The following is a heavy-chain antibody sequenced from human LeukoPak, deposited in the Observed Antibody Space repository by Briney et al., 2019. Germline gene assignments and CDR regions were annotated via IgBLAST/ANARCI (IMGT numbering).Heavy chain of an antibody. V-gene: IGHV3-21*01. CDR1: RFIFSSYH. CDR2: ISSSNSFI. CDR3: ARGTNWSPLDFDY. D-gene: IGHD1-20*01. Sequence: GGSLRLSCAASRFIFSSYHMHRVRQPPGKGLEWVSSISSSNSFIYYADSMKGRFTISRDNAKNSLYLQMNSLRAEDTAVYYCARGTNWSPLDFDYWGQGTLVTVSS. J-gene: IGHJ4*02.